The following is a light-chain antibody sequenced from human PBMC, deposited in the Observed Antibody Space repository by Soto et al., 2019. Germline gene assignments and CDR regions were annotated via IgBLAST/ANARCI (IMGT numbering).Light chain of an antibody. Sequence: LTQSPGTLYLSPGERPTLSCMASQSVSNDYLAWYQQKPGQAPRLLIYGASRRATGIPARFSGSGSGTDFTLTISSLEPEDFAVYYCQQRSNWPLTSAGGTMVDIK. CDR3: QQRSNWPLT. CDR1: QSVSNDY. V-gene: IGKV3D-20*02. CDR2: GAS. J-gene: IGKJ4*01.